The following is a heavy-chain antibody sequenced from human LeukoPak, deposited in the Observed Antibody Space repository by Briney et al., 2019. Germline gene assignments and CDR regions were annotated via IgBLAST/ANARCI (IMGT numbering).Heavy chain of an antibody. Sequence: GGSLRLSCAASGFTFSPYWMHWVRQAPGKGLVWVSHINPDGTTTSYADSVKGRFTISRDNAQNTLYLQMNSLRAEDTAVYYCARGTALQDYWGQGTLVTVSS. J-gene: IGHJ4*02. V-gene: IGHV3-74*01. CDR3: ARGTALQDY. CDR2: INPDGTTT. D-gene: IGHD2/OR15-2a*01. CDR1: GFTFSPYW.